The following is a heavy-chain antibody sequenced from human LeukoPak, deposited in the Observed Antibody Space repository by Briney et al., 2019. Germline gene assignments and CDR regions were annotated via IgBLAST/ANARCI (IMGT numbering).Heavy chain of an antibody. J-gene: IGHJ4*02. CDR1: GGSISSGDYY. V-gene: IGHV4-30-4*08. D-gene: IGHD6-13*01. CDR2: IYYSGST. Sequence: RSSETLSLTCTVSGGSISSGDYYWSWIRQPPGKGLEWIGYIYYSGSTYYNPSLKSRVTISVDTSKNQFSLKLSSVTAADTAVYYCARGPNSSSWYYFDYWGQGTLVTVSS. CDR3: ARGPNSSSWYYFDY.